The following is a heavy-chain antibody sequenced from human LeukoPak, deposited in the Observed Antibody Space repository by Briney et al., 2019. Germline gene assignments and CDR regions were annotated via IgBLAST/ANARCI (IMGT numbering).Heavy chain of an antibody. D-gene: IGHD1-26*01. J-gene: IGHJ3*02. CDR2: IYYSGST. CDR1: GGSISSYY. Sequence: SETLSLTCTVSGGSISSYYWSWIRQPPGKGLEWIGYIYYSGSTNYNSSLKSRVTISVDTSKNQFSLKLSSVTAADTAVYYCARPGVGATYAFDIWGQGTMVTVSS. CDR3: ARPGVGATYAFDI. V-gene: IGHV4-59*08.